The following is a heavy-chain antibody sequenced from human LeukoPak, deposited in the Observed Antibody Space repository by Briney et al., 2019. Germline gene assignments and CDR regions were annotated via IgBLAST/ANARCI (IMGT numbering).Heavy chain of an antibody. D-gene: IGHD5-24*01. J-gene: IGHJ4*02. Sequence: PGRSLRLSCAASGFTFSSYAMHWVRQAPGKGLEWVAVISYDGSNKYYADSVKGRFTISRDNSKNTLYLQMNSLRAEDTAVYYCARGTSGYNHRPFDYWGQGTLVTVSS. CDR3: ARGTSGYNHRPFDY. CDR1: GFTFSSYA. V-gene: IGHV3-30-3*01. CDR2: ISYDGSNK.